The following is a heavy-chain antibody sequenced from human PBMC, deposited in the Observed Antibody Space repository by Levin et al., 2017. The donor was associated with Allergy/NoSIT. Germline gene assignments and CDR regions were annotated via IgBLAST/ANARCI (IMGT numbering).Heavy chain of an antibody. D-gene: IGHD1-26*01. CDR3: AKDMAGGSYSATLNYFDY. CDR1: GFTFDDYA. Sequence: FLRLSCAASGFTFDDYAMHWVRQAPGKGLEWVSGISWNSGSIGYADSVRGRFTISRDNAKNSLYLQMNSLRAEDTALYYCAKDMAGGSYSATLNYFDYWGQGTLVTVSS. J-gene: IGHJ4*02. CDR2: ISWNSGSI. V-gene: IGHV3-9*01.